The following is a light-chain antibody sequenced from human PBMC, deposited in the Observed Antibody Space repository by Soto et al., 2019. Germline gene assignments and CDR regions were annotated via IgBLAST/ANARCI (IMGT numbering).Light chain of an antibody. J-gene: IGKJ5*01. CDR1: HSVNSY. CDR3: QQYKNCPL. Sequence: IVMTDSPATLSGSPRGRGPLACRTCHSVNSYVAWYQQKPGQSPRLLHYAASTRATGIPARFSASGFGTESPLTISCLQSEGCAVYFCQQYKNCPLFCQGTRLEIK. CDR2: AAS. V-gene: IGKV3-15*01.